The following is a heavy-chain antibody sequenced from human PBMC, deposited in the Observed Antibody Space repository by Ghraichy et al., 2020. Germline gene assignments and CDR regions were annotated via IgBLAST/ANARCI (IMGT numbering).Heavy chain of an antibody. D-gene: IGHD3-22*01. J-gene: IGHJ4*02. V-gene: IGHV3-30-3*01. CDR2: ISFDGNIK. CDR3: AGSRDSAWHNFDY. CDR1: GFNFNNYV. Sequence: GGSLRLSCVSSGFNFNNYVLHWVRQAPDKGLEWVAVISFDGNIKHYADSVKGRFTISRDNSKNTLYLQMDSLRAEDTAVFHCAGSRDSAWHNFDYWGQGTLVTVS.